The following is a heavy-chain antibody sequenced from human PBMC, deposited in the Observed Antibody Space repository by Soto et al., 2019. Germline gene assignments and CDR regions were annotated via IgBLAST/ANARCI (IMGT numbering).Heavy chain of an antibody. Sequence: SVKVSCKASGGTFSSYAISWVRQAPGQGLEWMGGIIPIFGTADYAQKFQGRVTITADDFTSTAYMELSSLRSEDTAVYYCARHLGGNRYYYGMDVWGQGTTVTVSS. CDR2: IIPIFGTA. CDR1: GGTFSSYA. J-gene: IGHJ6*02. D-gene: IGHD3-16*01. CDR3: ARHLGGNRYYYGMDV. V-gene: IGHV1-69*13.